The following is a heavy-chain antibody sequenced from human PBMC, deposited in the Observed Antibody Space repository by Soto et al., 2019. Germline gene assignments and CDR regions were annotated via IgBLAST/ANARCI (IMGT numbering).Heavy chain of an antibody. CDR1: GFTFSTYN. D-gene: IGHD2-15*01. J-gene: IGHJ6*02. Sequence: EVQLVESGGGLVKPGGSLRLSCAASGFTFSTYNMNWVRQAPGKGLEWVSAISSSGGYIYYADSVKGRFTISRDNAKNYLQLQMNSRREDDAAVYYCAGKCRGGICCACYDGGMDLWGQGTTVTVSS. CDR2: ISSSGGYI. CDR3: AGKCRGGICCACYDGGMDL. V-gene: IGHV3-21*01.